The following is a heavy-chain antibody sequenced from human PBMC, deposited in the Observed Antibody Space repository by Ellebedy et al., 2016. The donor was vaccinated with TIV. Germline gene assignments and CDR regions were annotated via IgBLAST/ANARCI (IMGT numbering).Heavy chain of an antibody. V-gene: IGHV3-48*02. D-gene: IGHD6-13*01. CDR1: GFTFSSYS. Sequence: GESLKISXAASGFTFSSYSMNWVRQAPGKGLEWVSYISSSSSTIYYADSVKGRFTISRDNAKNSLYLQMNSLRDEDTAVYYCARALRIAAGGYYYYMDVWGKGTTVTVSS. CDR3: ARALRIAAGGYYYYMDV. J-gene: IGHJ6*03. CDR2: ISSSSSTI.